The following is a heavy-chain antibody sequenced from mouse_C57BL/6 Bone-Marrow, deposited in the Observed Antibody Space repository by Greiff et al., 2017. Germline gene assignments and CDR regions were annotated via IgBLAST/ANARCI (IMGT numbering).Heavy chain of an antibody. CDR3: KSGDYDYDLSWFAY. CDR1: GYTFTDYY. V-gene: IGHV1-19*01. J-gene: IGHJ3*01. Sequence: EVQLQQSGPVLVKPGASVKMSCKASGYTFTDYYMNWVKQSHGKSLEWIGVINPYNGGTSYNQKFKGKATLTVDKSSSTAYMELNRLTSEDSAVYFCKSGDYDYDLSWFAYWGQGTLVTVAA. D-gene: IGHD2-4*01. CDR2: INPYNGGT.